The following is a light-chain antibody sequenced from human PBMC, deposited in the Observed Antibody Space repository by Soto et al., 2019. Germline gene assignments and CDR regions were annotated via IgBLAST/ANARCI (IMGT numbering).Light chain of an antibody. J-gene: IGLJ1*01. CDR3: GTWDSGLSGFV. Sequence: QSVLTQPPSVSAAPGQKVTISCSGSSSSIGNNYVYWYQQFPGAAPKLLMYENAKRASGIPDRFSGSKSATAATLAITGIQTGDDADYYCGTWDSGLSGFVFGSGTKVTVL. CDR1: SSSIGNNY. CDR2: ENA. V-gene: IGLV1-51*02.